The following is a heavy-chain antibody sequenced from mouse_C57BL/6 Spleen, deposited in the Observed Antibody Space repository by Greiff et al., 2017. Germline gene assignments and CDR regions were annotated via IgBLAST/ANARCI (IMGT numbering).Heavy chain of an antibody. CDR2: IYPGDGDT. CDR3: EREGNYYGSSYDAMDY. J-gene: IGHJ4*01. V-gene: IGHV1-82*01. CDR1: GYAFSSSW. D-gene: IGHD1-1*01. Sequence: VKLVESGPELVKPGASVKISCKASGYAFSSSWMNWVKQRPGKGLEWIGRIYPGDGDTNYNGKFKGKATLTADKSSSTAYMQLSSLTSEDSAVYFCEREGNYYGSSYDAMDYWGQGTSVTVSS.